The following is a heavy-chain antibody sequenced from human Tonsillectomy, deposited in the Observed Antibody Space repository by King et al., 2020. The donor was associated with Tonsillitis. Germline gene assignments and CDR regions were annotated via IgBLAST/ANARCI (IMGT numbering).Heavy chain of an antibody. D-gene: IGHD2-15*01. V-gene: IGHV1-18*01. J-gene: IGHJ4*02. Sequence: QLVQSGAELKKPGASVKVSGRASGYTFTSYGITWVRQAPGQGLAWMGWISTDNDNRKHEKNLQGRGTMTTATSTTTAYMELRSLRSDDTAVYYCARRGGFCTGVSCYEAYWGQGTLVTVSS. CDR1: GYTFTSYG. CDR2: ISTDNDNR. CDR3: ARRGGFCTGVSCYEAY.